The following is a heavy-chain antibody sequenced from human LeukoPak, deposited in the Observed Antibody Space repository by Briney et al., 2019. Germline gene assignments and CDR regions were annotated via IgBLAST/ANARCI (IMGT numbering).Heavy chain of an antibody. J-gene: IGHJ4*02. V-gene: IGHV1-24*01. Sequence: GASVKVSCKVSGYTLTELSMHWVRQAPGKGLEWMGGFDPEDGETIYAQKLQGRVTMTTDTSTSTAYMELRSLRSDDTAVYYCARGIPTVTPFDYWGQGTLVTVSS. CDR2: FDPEDGET. CDR1: GYTLTELS. D-gene: IGHD4-17*01. CDR3: ARGIPTVTPFDY.